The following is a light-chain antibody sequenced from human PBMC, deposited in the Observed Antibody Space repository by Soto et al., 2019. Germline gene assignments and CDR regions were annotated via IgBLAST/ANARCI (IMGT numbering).Light chain of an antibody. V-gene: IGLV2-23*03. Sequence: QSALTQPASVSGSPGQSITISCTGTSNDIGGYNLVSWYQQHPGKAPRLIIYEGSKRPSGVSDRFSGSTSGNTASLTISGLQAEDEAHYSCCSFAGGATFVFGGGTQLTVL. CDR1: SNDIGGYNL. CDR2: EGS. J-gene: IGLJ2*01. CDR3: CSFAGGATFV.